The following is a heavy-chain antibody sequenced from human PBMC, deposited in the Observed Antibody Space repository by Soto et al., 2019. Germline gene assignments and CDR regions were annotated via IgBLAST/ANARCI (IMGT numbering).Heavy chain of an antibody. CDR2: IYYSGST. CDR1: GGSISSYY. Sequence: SETLSLTCTVSGGSISSYYWSWIRQPPGKGLEWIGYIYYSGSTNYNPSLKSRVTISVDTSKNRFSLKLSSVTAADTAVDYCARPTYNSGSPFDYWGQGTLVTVS. J-gene: IGHJ4*02. CDR3: ARPTYNSGSPFDY. V-gene: IGHV4-59*01. D-gene: IGHD1-20*01.